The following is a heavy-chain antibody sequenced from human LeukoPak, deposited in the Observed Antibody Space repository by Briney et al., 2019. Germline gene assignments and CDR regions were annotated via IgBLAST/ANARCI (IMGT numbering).Heavy chain of an antibody. CDR2: ISGSGGST. V-gene: IGHV3-23*01. Sequence: GGSLRLSCAASGFTFSSYAMSWVRQAPGKGLEWVSAISGSGGSTYYADSVKGRFTISRDNSKNTLHLQMNSLRAEDTAVYYCAKEKGVAAAGTMDVLGWFDPWGQGTLVTVSS. D-gene: IGHD6-13*01. J-gene: IGHJ5*02. CDR3: AKEKGVAAAGTMDVLGWFDP. CDR1: GFTFSSYA.